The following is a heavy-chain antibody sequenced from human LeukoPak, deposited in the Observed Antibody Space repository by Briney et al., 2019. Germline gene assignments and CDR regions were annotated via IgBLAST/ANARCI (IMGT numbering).Heavy chain of an antibody. CDR2: IYYSGST. Sequence: SETLSLTCTVSGGSISTSNYYWGWIRQSPGRGLEWIGSIYYSGSTSYNPSLKSRVTISVDTSNTQFSLKVTSVTAADTAVYYCASGYSYGYFNYWGQGTLVTVSS. CDR1: GGSISTSNYY. J-gene: IGHJ4*02. V-gene: IGHV4-39*01. D-gene: IGHD5-18*01. CDR3: ASGYSYGYFNY.